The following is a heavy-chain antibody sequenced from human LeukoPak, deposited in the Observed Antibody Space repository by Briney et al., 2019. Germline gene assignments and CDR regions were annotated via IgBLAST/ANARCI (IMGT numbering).Heavy chain of an antibody. Sequence: QTGGSLRLSCAASGFTFSSYAMSWVRQAPGKGLEWVSSISGSGGSTYYGDSVKGRFTISRDNSKNTLYLQTNSLRAEDTAVYYCAKDLPAKVKGTYFDYWGQGTLVTVSS. CDR3: AKDLPAKVKGTYFDY. CDR2: ISGSGGST. V-gene: IGHV3-23*01. D-gene: IGHD1-1*01. CDR1: GFTFSSYA. J-gene: IGHJ4*02.